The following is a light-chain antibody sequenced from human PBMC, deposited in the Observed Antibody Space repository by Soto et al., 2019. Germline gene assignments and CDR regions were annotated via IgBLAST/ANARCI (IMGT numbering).Light chain of an antibody. Sequence: QSPLTQPASVSGSPGQSITISCPGTSSDVGGYNYVSWYQQHPGKAPKLMIYDVSNRPSGVSNRFSGSKSGNTASLTISGLQAEDEADYYCSSYTSSSTLVFGTGTKVTVL. CDR2: DVS. V-gene: IGLV2-14*01. J-gene: IGLJ1*01. CDR3: SSYTSSSTLV. CDR1: SSDVGGYNY.